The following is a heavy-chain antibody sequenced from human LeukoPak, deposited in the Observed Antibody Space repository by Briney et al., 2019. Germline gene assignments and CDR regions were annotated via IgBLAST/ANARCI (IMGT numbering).Heavy chain of an antibody. J-gene: IGHJ4*02. Sequence: GGSLRLSCAASGFTFSSYGMHWVRQAPGKGLEWVAVISYDGSNKYYADSVKGRFTISRDNSKNTLYLQMNSLRAEDTAVYYGAEGRGVLTTANYYSGQGTLVSVSS. CDR3: AEGRGVLTTANYY. CDR2: ISYDGSNK. V-gene: IGHV3-30*18. CDR1: GFTFSSYG. D-gene: IGHD3-3*01.